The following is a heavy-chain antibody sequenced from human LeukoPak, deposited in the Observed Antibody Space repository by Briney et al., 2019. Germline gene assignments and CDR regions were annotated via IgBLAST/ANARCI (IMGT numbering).Heavy chain of an antibody. CDR1: GGSISSHY. V-gene: IGHV4-59*11. D-gene: IGHD2-2*01. Sequence: PSETLSLTCTVSGGSISSHYWSWIRQPPGKGLEWIGYIYYSGSTNYNPPLKSRVTISVDTSKNQFSLKLSSVTAADTAVYYCARYLVVPAAIEYYFDYWGQGTLVTVSS. J-gene: IGHJ4*02. CDR3: ARYLVVPAAIEYYFDY. CDR2: IYYSGST.